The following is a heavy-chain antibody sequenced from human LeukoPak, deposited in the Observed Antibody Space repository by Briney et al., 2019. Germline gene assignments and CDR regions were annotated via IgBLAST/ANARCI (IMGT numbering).Heavy chain of an antibody. D-gene: IGHD6-13*01. CDR3: AFRGAAGYSSSWANWYFDL. J-gene: IGHJ2*01. V-gene: IGHV1-69-2*01. CDR2: VDPEDGET. CDR1: GYTFTYYY. Sequence: GASVKVSCKASGYTFTYYYMHWVRQAPGKGLEWMGRVDPEDGETIYAEKFQGRVTITADTSTDTAYMELSSLRSEDTAVYYCAFRGAAGYSSSWANWYFDLWGRGTLVTVSS.